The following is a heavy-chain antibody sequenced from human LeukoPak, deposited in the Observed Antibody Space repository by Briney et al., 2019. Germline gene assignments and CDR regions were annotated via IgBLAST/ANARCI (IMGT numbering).Heavy chain of an antibody. D-gene: IGHD3-9*01. Sequence: GGSLRLSCAASGFTFSDSYMSWIRQAAGKGLEWISYISSTSSHTNYADSVKGRFTISRDNAKRSLYLQMNSLRAEDTAVYYCAKDLDDVLTGYYRPDWFDPWGQGTLVTVSS. J-gene: IGHJ5*02. CDR1: GFTFSDSY. V-gene: IGHV3-11*05. CDR2: ISSTSSHT. CDR3: AKDLDDVLTGYYRPDWFDP.